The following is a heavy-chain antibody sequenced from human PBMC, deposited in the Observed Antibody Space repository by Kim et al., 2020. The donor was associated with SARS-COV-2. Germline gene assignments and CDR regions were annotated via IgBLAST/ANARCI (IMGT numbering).Heavy chain of an antibody. V-gene: IGHV4-30-4*01. Sequence: SETQSLTCTVSGGSISSGDYYWSWIRQPPGKGLEWIGYIYYSGSTYYNPSLKSRVTISVDTSKNQFSLKLSSVTAADTAVYYCARVRFSITIFGVVTRLFDYWGQRTLVTVSS. D-gene: IGHD3-3*01. J-gene: IGHJ4*02. CDR1: GGSISSGDYY. CDR2: IYYSGST. CDR3: ARVRFSITIFGVVTRLFDY.